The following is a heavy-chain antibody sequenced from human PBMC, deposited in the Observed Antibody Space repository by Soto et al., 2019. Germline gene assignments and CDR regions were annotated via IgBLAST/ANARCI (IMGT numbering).Heavy chain of an antibody. CDR1: GGSISSYY. Sequence: SETLSLTCTVSGGSISSYYWSWIRQPPGKGLEWIGYIDYSGSTNYNPSLKSRVTISVDTSKNQFSLKLSSVTAADTAVYYCARAGGYSYGFGPYYFDYWGQGTLVTVSS. CDR2: IDYSGST. D-gene: IGHD5-18*01. V-gene: IGHV4-59*01. J-gene: IGHJ4*02. CDR3: ARAGGYSYGFGPYYFDY.